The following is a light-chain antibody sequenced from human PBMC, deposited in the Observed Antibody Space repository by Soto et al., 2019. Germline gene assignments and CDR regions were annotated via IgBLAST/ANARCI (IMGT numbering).Light chain of an antibody. V-gene: IGKV1-5*03. CDR2: KAS. Sequence: DIQMTQSPSTLSASVGDRVIITCRASQSISSWLAWYQQKPGKAPKLLIYKASSLESGVPSRFSGSGSGTEFTLTINSLQPDDFATYYCQQYSVYWTFGQGTKVDIK. J-gene: IGKJ1*01. CDR1: QSISSW. CDR3: QQYSVYWT.